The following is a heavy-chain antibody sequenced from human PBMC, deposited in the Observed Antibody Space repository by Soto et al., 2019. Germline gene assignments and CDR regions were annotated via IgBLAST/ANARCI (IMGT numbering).Heavy chain of an antibody. V-gene: IGHV1-69*05. CDR2: IIPIFGTT. CDR1: GGTFSGYA. D-gene: IGHD1-26*01. CDR3: FRENYFSYHGIDV. J-gene: IGHJ6*02. Sequence: SVKVSCKAAGGTFSGYAISWVRQAPGQGLEWMGGIIPIFGTTNYAQQFKGRVTLTTVDVQMNSPKIEDTAVYYCFRENYFSYHGIDVRGQGATVTVSS.